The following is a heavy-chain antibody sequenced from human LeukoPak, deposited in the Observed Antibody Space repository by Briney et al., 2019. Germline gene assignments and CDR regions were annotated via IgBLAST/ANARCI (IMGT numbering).Heavy chain of an antibody. CDR2: IYYSGST. CDR3: ARLSSLANIAARGRTWLDP. Sequence: SETLSLTCTVSGGSINNSYWTWIRQPPGKGLEWIGHIYYSGSTNYSPSLKSRVTISVDTSKNQFSLKLSSVTAADTAVYYCARLSSLANIAARGRTWLDPWGQGTLVTVSS. V-gene: IGHV4-59*01. D-gene: IGHD6-6*01. CDR1: GGSINNSY. J-gene: IGHJ5*02.